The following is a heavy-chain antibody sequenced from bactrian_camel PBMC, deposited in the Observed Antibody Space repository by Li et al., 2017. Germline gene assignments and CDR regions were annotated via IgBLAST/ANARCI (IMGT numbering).Heavy chain of an antibody. Sequence: VQLVESGGGLVQPGGSLRLSCAASRFTFSSWAMIWVRQAPGKGLVWVSTINRGGDTTYYSDSVKGRFTISKDIAKSTLYLEMKSLKPEDTAVYFCAALGPWGWPPSRWGQGTQVTVS. D-gene: IGHD5*01. CDR1: RFTFSSWA. CDR3: AALGPWGWPPSR. J-gene: IGHJ4*01. V-gene: IGHV3S31*01. CDR2: INRGGDTT.